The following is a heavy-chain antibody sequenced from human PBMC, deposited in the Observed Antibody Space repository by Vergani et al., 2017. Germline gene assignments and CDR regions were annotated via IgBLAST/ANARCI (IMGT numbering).Heavy chain of an antibody. V-gene: IGHV3-30-3*01. CDR2: ISYDGSNK. CDR1: GFTFSSYA. CDR3: ARGAIFAPGLLGYYYYYYMDV. D-gene: IGHD3-3*01. J-gene: IGHJ6*03. Sequence: QVQLVESGGGVVQPGRSLRLSCAASGFTFSSYAMHWVRQAPGKGLEWVAVISYDGSNKYYADSVKGRFTISRDNSKNTLYLQMNSLRAEDTAVYYCARGAIFAPGLLGYYYYYYMDVWGKGTTVTVSS.